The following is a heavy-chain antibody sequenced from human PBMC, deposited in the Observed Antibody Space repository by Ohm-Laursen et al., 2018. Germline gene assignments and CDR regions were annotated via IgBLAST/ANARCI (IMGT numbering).Heavy chain of an antibody. CDR2: IGGTGDYT. CDR3: AREQWLATSLDY. V-gene: IGHV3-23*01. D-gene: IGHD6-19*01. Sequence: SLRLSCAASGFTFSSYAMSWVRQAPGKGLEWVSVIGGTGDYTYYADSVKGRFTISRDNSKNTLYLQMNSLRAEDTAVYYCAREQWLATSLDYWGQGTLVTVSS. CDR1: GFTFSSYA. J-gene: IGHJ4*02.